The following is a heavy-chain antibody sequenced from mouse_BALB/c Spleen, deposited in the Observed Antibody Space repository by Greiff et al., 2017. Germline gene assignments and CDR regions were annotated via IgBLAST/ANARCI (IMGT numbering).Heavy chain of an antibody. V-gene: IGHV1-55*01. D-gene: IGHD2-2*01. CDR2: IYPGSGST. J-gene: IGHJ4*01. CDR1: GYNFTSYW. CDR3: ASYYGYDYAMDY. Sequence: QVQLQQPGAELVKPGTSVKLSCKASGYNFTSYWINWVKLRPGQGLEWIGDIYPGSGSTNYNEKFKSKATLTVDTSSSTAYMQLSSLASEDSALYCCASYYGYDYAMDYWGQGTSVTVSS.